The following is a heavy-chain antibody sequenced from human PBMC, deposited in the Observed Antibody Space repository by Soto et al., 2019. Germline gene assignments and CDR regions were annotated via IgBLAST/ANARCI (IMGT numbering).Heavy chain of an antibody. CDR3: ARSLRNDLFDY. CDR1: GGSISRYF. CDR2: IYYSGST. Sequence: QVQLQESGPGLVKPSETLSLTCTVSGGSISRYFWSWIRQPPGKGLEFIGYIYYSGSTNYNPSLKSRVTIAVDTSKNQFSLKLSSVTAADTAVYFCARSLRNDLFDYWGQGTLVTVSS. D-gene: IGHD3-16*01. V-gene: IGHV4-59*01. J-gene: IGHJ4*02.